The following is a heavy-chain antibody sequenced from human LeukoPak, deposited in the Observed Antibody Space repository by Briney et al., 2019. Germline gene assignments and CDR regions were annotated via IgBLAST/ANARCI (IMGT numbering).Heavy chain of an antibody. CDR3: ARGRAYFD. D-gene: IGHD3-9*01. CDR2: INHSGST. Sequence: SETLSLTCAVYGGPFSGYYWNWIRQPPGKGLEWIGEINHSGSTNYNPSLKSRVTVSLDTSKNQFSLKLSSVTAADTAVYYCARGRAYFDWGQGTLVTVSS. V-gene: IGHV4-34*01. CDR1: GGPFSGYY. J-gene: IGHJ4*02.